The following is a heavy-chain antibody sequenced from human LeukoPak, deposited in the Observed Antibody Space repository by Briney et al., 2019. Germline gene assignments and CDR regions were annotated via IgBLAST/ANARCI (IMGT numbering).Heavy chain of an antibody. CDR3: AKDGSWSCTD. J-gene: IGHJ4*02. CDR1: GFTFSSSA. V-gene: IGHV3-30*02. CDR2: IAHHGNNK. D-gene: IGHD2-8*02. Sequence: GGSLRHSCAASGFTFSSSAMHWVRQGPGKGLEWVAYIAHHGNNKYYADSVKGRFTISRDNSKRTLYLQMNSLRADDTAVYYCAKDGSWSCTDWGQGDLVTVSS.